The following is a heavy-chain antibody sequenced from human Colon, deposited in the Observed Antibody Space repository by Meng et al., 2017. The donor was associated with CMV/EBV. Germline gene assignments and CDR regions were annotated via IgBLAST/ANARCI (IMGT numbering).Heavy chain of an antibody. D-gene: IGHD3-9*01. J-gene: IGHJ4*02. CDR3: ARGRPYSLRYFDWLLLDFDY. V-gene: IGHV4-4*02. CDR1: GGSISSSNW. Sequence: QVQLQGSGPGLVNPSGTLSLTCAVSGGSISSSNWWSWVRQPPGKGLEWIGEIYHSGSTNYNPSLKSRVTISVDKSKNQFSLKLSSVTAADTAVYYCARGRPYSLRYFDWLLLDFDYWGQGTLVTVSS. CDR2: IYHSGST.